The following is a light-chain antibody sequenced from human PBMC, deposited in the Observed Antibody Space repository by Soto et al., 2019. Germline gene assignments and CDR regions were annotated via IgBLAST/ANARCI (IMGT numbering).Light chain of an antibody. CDR1: SSNIGAGYD. CDR3: QSYDSSLIGVV. Sequence: SVLTQPPSVSGAPGQRVTISCTGSSSNIGAGYDVDWYQHLPGTAPKLLIYANTNRPSGVPDRFSASTSGTSASLAITGLQAEDEADYYCQSYDSSLIGVVFGGGTKLTVL. J-gene: IGLJ2*01. CDR2: ANT. V-gene: IGLV1-40*01.